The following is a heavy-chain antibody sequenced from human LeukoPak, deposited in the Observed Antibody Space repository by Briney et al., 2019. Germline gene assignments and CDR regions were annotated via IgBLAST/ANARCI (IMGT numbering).Heavy chain of an antibody. J-gene: IGHJ6*03. CDR3: ARDPGGYMDV. CDR1: GFTFSDYG. Sequence: GGSLRLSCAASGFTFSDYGMNWVRQAPGKGLEWVSYISSSGSTIFYADSVKGRFTISRDNAKNSLYLQMNSLRAEDTTVYYCARDPGGYMDVWGKGTTVTISS. V-gene: IGHV3-48*04. D-gene: IGHD3-10*01. CDR2: ISSSGSTI.